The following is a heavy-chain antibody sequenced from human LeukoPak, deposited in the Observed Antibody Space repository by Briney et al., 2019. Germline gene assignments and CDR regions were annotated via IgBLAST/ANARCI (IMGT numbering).Heavy chain of an antibody. V-gene: IGHV4-39*01. J-gene: IGHJ4*02. D-gene: IGHD2-2*01. CDR1: GGSISSTSNY. CDR3: ARLGYCSGTSCYLDY. Sequence: PPETLSLTCSVSGGSISSTSNYWSWIRQPPGKGLEWIGIKHHDGSTFYNPSLNSRVTISVDTSQDQFSLRLTSVTAADTAFYYCARLGYCSGTSCYLDYWGQGTLVTVSS. CDR2: KHHDGST.